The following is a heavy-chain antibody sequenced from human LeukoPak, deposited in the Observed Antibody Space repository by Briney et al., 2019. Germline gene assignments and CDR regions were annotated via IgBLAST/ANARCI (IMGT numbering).Heavy chain of an antibody. J-gene: IGHJ5*02. D-gene: IGHD6-19*01. Sequence: GGSLRLSCAASGFTFSTYGMHWVRQAPGKGLEWVAVISYDGSNSYYADSVKGRFTISRDNSKNTLYLQVNSLRAEDTAVYYCVKGYGLRLVNNWFDPWGQGTLVTVSS. CDR1: GFTFSTYG. V-gene: IGHV3-30*18. CDR2: ISYDGSNS. CDR3: VKGYGLRLVNNWFDP.